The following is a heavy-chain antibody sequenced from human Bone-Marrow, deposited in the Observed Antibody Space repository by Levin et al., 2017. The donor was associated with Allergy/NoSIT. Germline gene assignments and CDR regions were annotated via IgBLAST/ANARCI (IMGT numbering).Heavy chain of an antibody. V-gene: IGHV4-4*07. CDR3: ARDLKWPIGSSRFDP. D-gene: IGHD5-12*01. J-gene: IGHJ5*02. CDR2: FYFDGST. Sequence: KGLEWIGRFYFDGSTNYNPSLKSRVTMSLDTSNNHLSLKLTSLTAADTAIYYCARDLKWPIGSSRFDPWGQGTLVTVSS.